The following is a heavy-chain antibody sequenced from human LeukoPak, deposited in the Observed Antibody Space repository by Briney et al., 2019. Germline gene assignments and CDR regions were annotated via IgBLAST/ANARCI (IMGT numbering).Heavy chain of an antibody. J-gene: IGHJ5*02. CDR3: ARGALVTRRVQVGATSAWFDP. V-gene: IGHV1-2*02. CDR1: GYTVTVYY. D-gene: IGHD1-26*01. CDR2: INPNSGGT. Sequence: ASVKVSCKASGYTVTVYYMHWVRQAPGQGHEWMGWINPNSGGTNYAQKFHGRVTMTRDTSISTAYMELSRLRSDDTAVYYCARGALVTRRVQVGATSAWFDPWGQGTLVTVSS.